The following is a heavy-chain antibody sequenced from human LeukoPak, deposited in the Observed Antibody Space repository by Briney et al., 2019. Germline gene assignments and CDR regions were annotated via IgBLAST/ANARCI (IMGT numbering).Heavy chain of an antibody. J-gene: IGHJ4*02. CDR2: IHHSGSS. Sequence: SQTLSLTCTVSADSLSSGGHYWAWIRQLPGKGLESIGFIHHSGSSRHNPSLKDRVAISVDASRKQFALRLSSVTAADTAIYYCARGVYRFGGFYFDYWGQGIQVIVSS. D-gene: IGHD3-10*01. V-gene: IGHV4-31*03. CDR1: ADSLSSGGHY. CDR3: ARGVYRFGGFYFDY.